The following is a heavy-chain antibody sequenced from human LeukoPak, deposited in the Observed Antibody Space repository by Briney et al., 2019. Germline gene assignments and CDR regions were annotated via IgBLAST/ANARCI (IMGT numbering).Heavy chain of an antibody. CDR2: IYYSGST. D-gene: IGHD3-10*01. CDR3: ARDYYGSGSSNGNYYYYMDV. V-gene: IGHV4-31*03. J-gene: IGHJ6*03. Sequence: SETLSLTCTVSGGSISSGGYYWSWIRQHPGKGLEWIGYIYYSGSTYYNPSLKSRVTISVDTSKNQFSLRLSSVTAADTAVYYCARDYYGSGSSNGNYYYYMDVWGKGTTVTVSS. CDR1: GGSISSGGYY.